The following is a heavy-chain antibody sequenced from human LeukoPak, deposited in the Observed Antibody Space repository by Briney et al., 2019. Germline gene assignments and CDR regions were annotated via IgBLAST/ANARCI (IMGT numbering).Heavy chain of an antibody. J-gene: IGHJ4*02. D-gene: IGHD3-10*01. CDR1: GFTFSTYV. Sequence: SGGSLRLSCTASGFTFSTYVMNWVRQAPGKGLEWVSVISSSSSHIYYADSVKGRFTISRDNAKNSLYLQMNSLRAEDTAVYYCARDGSGSGNYYNVAGFDYWGQGTLVTVSS. CDR2: ISSSSSHI. CDR3: ARDGSGSGNYYNVAGFDY. V-gene: IGHV3-21*01.